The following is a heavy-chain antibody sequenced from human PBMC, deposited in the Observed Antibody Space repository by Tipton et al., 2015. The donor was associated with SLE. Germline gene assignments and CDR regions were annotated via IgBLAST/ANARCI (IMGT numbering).Heavy chain of an antibody. V-gene: IGHV4-34*01. J-gene: IGHJ6*02. Sequence: GLVKPSETLSLTCAVSGGSFRGYYWSWIRQPPGKGLEWIGEINHSGTTNYNPSLKSRVTISVDTANNQFSLSLSSVTAADTAVYYCMRGPRWDPQYYYYGLDVWGQGTTVTVSS. CDR1: GGSFRGYY. D-gene: IGHD1-26*01. CDR3: MRGPRWDPQYYYYGLDV. CDR2: INHSGTT.